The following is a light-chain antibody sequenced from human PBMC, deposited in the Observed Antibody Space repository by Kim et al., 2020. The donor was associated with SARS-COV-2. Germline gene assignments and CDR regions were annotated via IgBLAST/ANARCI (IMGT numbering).Light chain of an antibody. CDR1: QSVSSD. Sequence: VSPGERATLSCRASQSVSSDLAWYLHKPGQAPRLLVYGASTRATGIPVRFSGSGSGTEFTLTISSLQSEDFGVYYCHQFKKWPLTFGGGTKVDIK. V-gene: IGKV3-15*01. CDR2: GAS. CDR3: HQFKKWPLT. J-gene: IGKJ4*01.